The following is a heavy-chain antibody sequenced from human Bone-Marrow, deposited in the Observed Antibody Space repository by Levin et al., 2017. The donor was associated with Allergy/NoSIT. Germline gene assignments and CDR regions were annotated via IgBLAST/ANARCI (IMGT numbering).Heavy chain of an antibody. CDR3: ARSGYRYCSSTSCSPLGYYYYYGMDV. CDR2: IYTSGST. D-gene: IGHD2-2*01. Sequence: SETLSLTCTVSGGSISSYYWSWIRQPAGKGLEWIGRIYTSGSTNYNPSLKSRVTMSVDTSKNQFSLKLSSVTAADTAVYYCARSGYRYCSSTSCSPLGYYYYYGMDVWGQGTTVTVSS. V-gene: IGHV4-4*07. CDR1: GGSISSYY. J-gene: IGHJ6*02.